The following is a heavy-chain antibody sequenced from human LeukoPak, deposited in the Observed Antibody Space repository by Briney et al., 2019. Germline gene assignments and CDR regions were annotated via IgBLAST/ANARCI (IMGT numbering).Heavy chain of an antibody. CDR2: INAGNGNT. CDR1: GYTFTSYG. V-gene: IGHV1-18*01. J-gene: IGHJ6*02. D-gene: IGHD3-9*01. Sequence: ASVKVSCKASGYTFTSYGISWVRQAPGQRLEWMGWINAGNGNTKYSQKLQGRVTMTTDTSTSTAYMELRSLRSDDTAVYYCARADPGYDILTGYPDYYYYGMDVWGQGTTVTVSS. CDR3: ARADPGYDILTGYPDYYYYGMDV.